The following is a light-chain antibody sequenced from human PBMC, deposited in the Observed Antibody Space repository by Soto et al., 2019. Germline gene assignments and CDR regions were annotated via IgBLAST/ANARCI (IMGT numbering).Light chain of an antibody. J-gene: IGLJ2*01. V-gene: IGLV2-14*01. Sequence: QSALTQPASVSGSPGQSITISCTGTSSDVGGYNYVSWYQQHPGKAPKLMIYYVSNRPSGVSNRFSGSKSGNTASPTISGLQAEDEADYYCSSYTTSSTVVFGGGTKLTVL. CDR2: YVS. CDR3: SSYTTSSTVV. CDR1: SSDVGGYNY.